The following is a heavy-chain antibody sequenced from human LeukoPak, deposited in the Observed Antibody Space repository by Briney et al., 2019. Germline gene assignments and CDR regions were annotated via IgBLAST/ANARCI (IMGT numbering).Heavy chain of an antibody. Sequence: SETLSLTCTVSGGSVSSGSYYWRWIRQPPGKGLEWIGYIYYSGSTNYNPSLKSRVTISVDTSKNQFSLKLSSVTAADTAVYYCARGGHFAATPFDYWGQGTLVTVSS. CDR1: GGSVSSGSYY. V-gene: IGHV4-61*01. CDR3: ARGGHFAATPFDY. D-gene: IGHD2-15*01. CDR2: IYYSGST. J-gene: IGHJ4*02.